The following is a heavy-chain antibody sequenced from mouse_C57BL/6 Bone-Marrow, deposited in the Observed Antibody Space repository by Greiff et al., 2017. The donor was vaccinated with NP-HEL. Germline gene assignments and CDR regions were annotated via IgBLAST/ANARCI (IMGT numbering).Heavy chain of an antibody. V-gene: IGHV5-16*01. D-gene: IGHD1-1*01. Sequence: EVMLVESEGGLVQPGSSMKLSCTASGFTFSDYYMAWVRQVPEKGLEWVANINYDGSSTYYLDSLKSRFIISRDNAKNILYLQMSSLKSEDTATYYWAREECYYDGSAWFAYWGQGTLVTVSA. J-gene: IGHJ3*01. CDR1: GFTFSDYY. CDR2: INYDGSST. CDR3: AREECYYDGSAWFAY.